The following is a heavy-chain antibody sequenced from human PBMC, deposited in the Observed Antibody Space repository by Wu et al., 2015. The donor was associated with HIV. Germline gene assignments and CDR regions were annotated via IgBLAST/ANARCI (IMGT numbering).Heavy chain of an antibody. D-gene: IGHD5-18*01. V-gene: IGHV1-69*12. CDR3: ARDGVSRQPHFRIPQSNWFDP. CDR1: GGTFSSYA. Sequence: QVQLVQSGAEVKKPGSSVKVSCKASGGTFSSYAISWVRQAPGQGLEWMGGIIPIFGTANYAQKFQGRVTITADESTSTAYMELSSLRSEDTAVYYCARDGVSRQPHFRIPQSNWFDPWGQGTLVTVSS. CDR2: IIPIFGTA. J-gene: IGHJ5*02.